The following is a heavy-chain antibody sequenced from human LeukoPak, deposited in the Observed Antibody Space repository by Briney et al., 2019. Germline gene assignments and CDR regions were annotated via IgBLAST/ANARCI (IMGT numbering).Heavy chain of an antibody. CDR2: IIPIFGTA. D-gene: IGHD3-22*01. J-gene: IGHJ4*02. CDR1: GGTFSSYA. V-gene: IGHV1-69*05. Sequence: ASVKVSCRASGGTFSSYAISWVRQAPGQGLEWMGGIIPIFGTANYAQKFQGRVTITTDESTSTAYMELSSLRSEDTAVYHCARGGYDSSGYSDYWGQGTLVTVSS. CDR3: ARGGYDSSGYSDY.